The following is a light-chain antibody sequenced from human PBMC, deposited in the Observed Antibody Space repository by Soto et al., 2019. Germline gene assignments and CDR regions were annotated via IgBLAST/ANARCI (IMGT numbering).Light chain of an antibody. J-gene: IGKJ2*01. V-gene: IGKV3-20*01. CDR2: GAS. Sequence: ELVLTQSPGTLSLSPGERATLSCRASQSVSSSYLAWYQQKPGQAPRLLIYGASSRATAIPDRFSGSGSGTDFTLTIIRLEPEDFAVYYCQQYGSSPLTFGQGTKLEIK. CDR3: QQYGSSPLT. CDR1: QSVSSSY.